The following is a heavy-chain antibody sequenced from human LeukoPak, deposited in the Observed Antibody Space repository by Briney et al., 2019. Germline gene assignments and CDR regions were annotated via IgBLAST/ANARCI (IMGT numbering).Heavy chain of an antibody. CDR3: AKRNTRYYYDSSGYDY. J-gene: IGHJ4*02. V-gene: IGHV3-30*18. D-gene: IGHD3-22*01. Sequence: GGSLRLSCAASGFTFSSYGMHWVRQAPGKGLEWVAVISYDGSNKYYADSVKGRFTISRDNSKNTLYLQMNSLRAEDTAVYYCAKRNTRYYYDSSGYDYWGQGTLVTVSS. CDR2: ISYDGSNK. CDR1: GFTFSSYG.